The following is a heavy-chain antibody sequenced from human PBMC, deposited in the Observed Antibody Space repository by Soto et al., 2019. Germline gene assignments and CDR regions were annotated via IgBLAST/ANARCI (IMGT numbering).Heavy chain of an antibody. CDR1: GDSMSSGGYF. Sequence: QVKLQESGPGLVKPSQTLSLTCTVSGDSMSSGGYFWVWIRQHPGKGLEWIGHLSSSGSPNPNPSLKCLVSMSVDTSNNQFSLKLTSVTVADTAVYYCARGGGYTASGGNSGFWFDPWGQGTLVTVSS. CDR3: ARGGGYTASGGNSGFWFDP. D-gene: IGHD5-18*01. J-gene: IGHJ5*02. V-gene: IGHV4-31*01. CDR2: LSSSGSP.